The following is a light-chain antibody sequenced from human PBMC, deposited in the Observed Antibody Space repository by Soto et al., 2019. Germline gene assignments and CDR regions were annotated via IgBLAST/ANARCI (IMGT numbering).Light chain of an antibody. CDR2: GTS. J-gene: IGLJ3*02. CDR3: QSSDSRRSGSEV. CDR1: SSNIGAGYD. V-gene: IGLV1-40*01. Sequence: QSVLTQPPSVSGAPGQGVTISCTGSSSNIGAGYDVHWYQQVPGTAPKLLIFGTSNRPSGVPDRFSGSKSGTSASLAITGLQAEDEADYYCQSSDSRRSGSEVFGGGTKLTVL.